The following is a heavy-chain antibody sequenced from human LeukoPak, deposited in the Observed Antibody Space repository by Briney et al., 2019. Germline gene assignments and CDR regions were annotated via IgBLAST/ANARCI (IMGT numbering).Heavy chain of an antibody. V-gene: IGHV4-61*02. CDR3: ARGPHCSGGACYSVSDH. CDR1: GGSMRSGSYS. J-gene: IGHJ4*02. D-gene: IGHD2-15*01. CDR2: IYASGST. Sequence: SQTLSLTCTVSGGSMRSGSYSWSWIRQPAGRGLEWIGRIYASGSTNYNPSLKSRVTISLDMTKNQFSLKLSSVTAADTAVYYCARGPHCSGGACYSVSDHWGQGTLVTVSS.